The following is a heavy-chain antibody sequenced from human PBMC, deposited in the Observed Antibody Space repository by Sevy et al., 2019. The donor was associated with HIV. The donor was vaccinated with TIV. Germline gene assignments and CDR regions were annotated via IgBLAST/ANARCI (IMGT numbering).Heavy chain of an antibody. CDR2: INNGGTYM. CDR3: VRGTAEWAGIDF. V-gene: IGHV3-74*01. CDR1: GFTFGSFW. Sequence: RGFLRLSCAASGFTFGSFWMHWVRQGPEKGLVRVSRINNGGTYMDYADSVKGRFTISRDDAKSTLYLQMSNLGAEDTGLYYCVRGTAEWAGIDFWGQGALVYVSS. D-gene: IGHD1-26*01. J-gene: IGHJ4*02.